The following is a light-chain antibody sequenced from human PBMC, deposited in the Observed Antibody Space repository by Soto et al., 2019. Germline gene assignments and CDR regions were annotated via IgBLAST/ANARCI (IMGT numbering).Light chain of an antibody. V-gene: IGKV1-27*01. Sequence: DIQMTQSPSSLSASVGDRVTITCRSSQGISNFLAWYQQRPGQVPKLLIYAASTLQSGVPSRFSASGSGTDFTLTISSLQPEDVATYYCQRYHGASTFGQGTKVEIK. CDR3: QRYHGAST. CDR1: QGISNF. J-gene: IGKJ1*01. CDR2: AAS.